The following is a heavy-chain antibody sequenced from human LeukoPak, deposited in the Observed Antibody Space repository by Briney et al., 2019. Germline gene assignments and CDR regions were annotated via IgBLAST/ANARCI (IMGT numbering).Heavy chain of an antibody. D-gene: IGHD2-21*02. V-gene: IGHV3-33*05. Sequence: PGRSLRLSCAASGFTFSSYGMHWVRQAPAKGLEWVAVISYDGSNKYYADSVKDRFTISRDNSKNTLYLQMNSLRAEDTAVYYCASVTRNAFDIWGQGTMVTVSS. CDR3: ASVTRNAFDI. CDR1: GFTFSSYG. CDR2: ISYDGSNK. J-gene: IGHJ3*02.